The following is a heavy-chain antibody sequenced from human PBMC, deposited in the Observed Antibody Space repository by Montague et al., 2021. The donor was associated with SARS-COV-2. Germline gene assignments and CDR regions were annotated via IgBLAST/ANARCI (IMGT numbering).Heavy chain of an antibody. J-gene: IGHJ6*03. Sequence: SETLSLTCAAYGGSFSGHYWSWIRQPPGKGLEWIGEINNSGSTNYNPSLKSRVTISVDTSKNQFSLKLHSVTAADTAVYYCARGRIEVSMIVVVLTGASYYMDVWGKGTTVTVSS. V-gene: IGHV4-34*01. D-gene: IGHD3-22*01. CDR2: INNSGST. CDR3: ARGRIEVSMIVVVLTGASYYMDV. CDR1: GGSFSGHY.